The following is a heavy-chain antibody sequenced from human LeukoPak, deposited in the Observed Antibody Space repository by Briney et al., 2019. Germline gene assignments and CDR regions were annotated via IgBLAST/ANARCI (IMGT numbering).Heavy chain of an antibody. V-gene: IGHV4-59*02. Sequence: SETLSLTCTVSGGSVSSYYWSWIRQPPGKGLEWIGYIYYSGSTNYNPSLKSRVTISVDTSKNQFSLKLSSVTAADTAVYYRATVSTAARRSYFDYWGQGTLVTVSS. CDR2: IYYSGST. J-gene: IGHJ4*02. D-gene: IGHD6-6*01. CDR1: GGSVSSYY. CDR3: ATVSTAARRSYFDY.